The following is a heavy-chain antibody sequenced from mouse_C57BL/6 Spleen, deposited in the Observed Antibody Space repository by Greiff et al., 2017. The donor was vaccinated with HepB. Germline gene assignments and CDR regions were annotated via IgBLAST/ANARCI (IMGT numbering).Heavy chain of an antibody. CDR3: ARFNYSNPLYYFDY. J-gene: IGHJ2*01. CDR1: GYTFTDYY. V-gene: IGHV1-26*01. D-gene: IGHD2-5*01. CDR2: INPNNGGT. Sequence: EVQLQQSGPELVKPGASVKISCKASGYTFTDYYMNWVKQSHGKSLEWIGDINPNNGGTSYNQKFKGKATLTVDKSSSTAYMELRSLTSEDSAVYYCARFNYSNPLYYFDYWGQGTTLTVSS.